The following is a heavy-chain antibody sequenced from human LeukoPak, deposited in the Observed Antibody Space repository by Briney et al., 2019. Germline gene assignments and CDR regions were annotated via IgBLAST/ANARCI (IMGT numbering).Heavy chain of an antibody. D-gene: IGHD3-22*01. V-gene: IGHV1-18*01. J-gene: IGHJ3*02. Sequence: ASVKVSCKASGYTFTSYGISWVRQAPGQGLEWMGWISPYNGNTNHAQNVQGSVTITRDTSASTAYMELSSLRSEDTAVYYCAREVLVNAFDIWGQGTMVTVSS. CDR3: AREVLVNAFDI. CDR1: GYTFTSYG. CDR2: ISPYNGNT.